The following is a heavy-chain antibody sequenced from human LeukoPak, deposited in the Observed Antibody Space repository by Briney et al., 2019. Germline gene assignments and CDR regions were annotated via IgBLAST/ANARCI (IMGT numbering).Heavy chain of an antibody. Sequence: GGSLRLSCTASGFTFGDYAMSWFRQAPGKGLEWVGFIRSKAYGGTTEYAASVKGRFTISRDDSKSIAYLQMNSLRAEDTAVYYCATSLHPKVEMATTYWGQGTLVTVSS. V-gene: IGHV3-49*03. CDR3: ATSLHPKVEMATTY. J-gene: IGHJ4*02. D-gene: IGHD5-24*01. CDR2: IRSKAYGGTT. CDR1: GFTFGDYA.